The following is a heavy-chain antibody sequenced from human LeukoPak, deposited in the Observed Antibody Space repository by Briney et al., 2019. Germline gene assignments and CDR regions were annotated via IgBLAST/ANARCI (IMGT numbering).Heavy chain of an antibody. Sequence: PSETLSLTCTVSGYSISSGYYWGWIRQPPGKGLEWIGSIYHSGSTYYNPSLKSRVTISVDTSKNQFSLKLSSVTAADTAVYYCARRITGNSRGYYDYWGQGTLVTVSS. CDR2: IYHSGST. J-gene: IGHJ4*02. D-gene: IGHD3-22*01. CDR3: ARRITGNSRGYYDY. V-gene: IGHV4-38-2*02. CDR1: GYSISSGYY.